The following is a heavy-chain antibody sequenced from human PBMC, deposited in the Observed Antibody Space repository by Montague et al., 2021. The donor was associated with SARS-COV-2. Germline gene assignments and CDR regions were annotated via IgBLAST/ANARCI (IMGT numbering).Heavy chain of an antibody. D-gene: IGHD4-23*01. J-gene: IGHJ4*02. CDR3: ARSYGTTVVTRAFDY. CDR2: IDWDDDK. Sequence: VKLTQTLTLTCTFSGFSLSTSGMCVSWIRRPPGKALEWLTLIDWDDDKYYSTSLKTRLTISKDTSKNQVVLTMTNMDPVDTATYYCARSYGTTVVTRAFDYWGQGTLVTVSS. V-gene: IGHV2-70*01. CDR1: GFSLSTSGMC.